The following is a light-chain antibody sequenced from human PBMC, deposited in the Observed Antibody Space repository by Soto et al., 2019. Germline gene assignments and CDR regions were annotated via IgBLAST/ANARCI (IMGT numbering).Light chain of an antibody. Sequence: IVLTQSPATLSLSAGERATISCVSSQSLSSSYLAWYQHKPGQGPRLLIYGAFTRATGIPDRFSGSGSGTDFTLTISRLEPEDFAVYYCQQHETLITFGQGTRLEI. V-gene: IGKV3-20*01. J-gene: IGKJ5*01. CDR2: GAF. CDR1: QSLSSSY. CDR3: QQHETLIT.